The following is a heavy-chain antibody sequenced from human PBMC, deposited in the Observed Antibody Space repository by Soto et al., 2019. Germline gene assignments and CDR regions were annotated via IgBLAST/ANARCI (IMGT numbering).Heavy chain of an antibody. CDR2: IYYSGRT. CDR3: ARLERYFGYAFAI. V-gene: IGHV4-59*08. Sequence: QVQLQESGPGLVKPSETLSLTCTVSGGSISSYYWSWIRQPPGKGLEWSGYIYYSGRTNYNPSLKSRVTISVDTCKSRSSLELSSVTAADTAVYYCARLERYFGYAFAIWGQGTMVTVSS. D-gene: IGHD3-9*01. J-gene: IGHJ3*02. CDR1: GGSISSYY.